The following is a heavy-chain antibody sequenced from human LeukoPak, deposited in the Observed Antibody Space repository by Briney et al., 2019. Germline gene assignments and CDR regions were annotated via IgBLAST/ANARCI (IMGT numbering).Heavy chain of an antibody. D-gene: IGHD2-15*01. J-gene: IGHJ6*02. Sequence: PGGALRLSSAASGWTFSGYWMSLVRQAPGKGREWVANIYQDGREKYYGDSVKGRFTISRDNAKNSLYLQMNGLRAGDTAVYYCAAYCGGGSCYYYAWDVWGQGTTVTVSS. V-gene: IGHV3-7*01. CDR3: AAYCGGGSCYYYAWDV. CDR2: IYQDGREK. CDR1: GWTFSGYW.